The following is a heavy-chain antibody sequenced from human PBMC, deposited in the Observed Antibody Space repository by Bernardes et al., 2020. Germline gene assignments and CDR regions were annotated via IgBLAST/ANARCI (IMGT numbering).Heavy chain of an antibody. D-gene: IGHD3-22*01. V-gene: IGHV3-35*01. J-gene: IGHJ4*02. CDR1: GFTFSNSD. CDR2: VSWNGSRT. CDR3: ARDGLYYYDRSGYYNHHFDY. Sequence: GGSLRLSCAASGFTFSNSDMNWVRQAPGKGLEWVSGVSWNGSRTHYADSVKGRFIISRDNSRNFLYQQMNSLRAEDTAVYYCARDGLYYYDRSGYYNHHFDYWGQGTLVTVSS.